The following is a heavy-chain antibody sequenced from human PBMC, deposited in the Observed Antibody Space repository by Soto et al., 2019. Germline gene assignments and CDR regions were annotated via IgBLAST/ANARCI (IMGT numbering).Heavy chain of an antibody. CDR2: ISYDGSNK. Sequence: GGSLRLSCAASGFTFSSYGMHWVRQAPGKGLEWVAVISYDGSNKYYADSVKGRFAISRDNSKNTLYLQMNSLRAEDTAVYYCAKDATRDYYFDYWGQGTLVTVSS. CDR1: GFTFSSYG. V-gene: IGHV3-30*18. CDR3: AKDATRDYYFDY. J-gene: IGHJ4*02.